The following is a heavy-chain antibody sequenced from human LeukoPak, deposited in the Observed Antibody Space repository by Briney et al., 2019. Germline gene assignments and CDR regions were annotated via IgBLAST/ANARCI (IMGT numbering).Heavy chain of an antibody. D-gene: IGHD1-26*01. CDR3: ARDKIVGATVLDY. J-gene: IGHJ4*02. CDR1: GFTFSTYW. CDR2: MKQDGSEE. Sequence: PGGSLRLSCAASGFTFSTYWMSWVRQAPGKGLEWVANMKQDGSEEYYVDSVEGRFTISRDNAKNSLYLQMNSLRAEDTAVYYCARDKIVGATVLDYWGQGSLVTVSS. V-gene: IGHV3-7*03.